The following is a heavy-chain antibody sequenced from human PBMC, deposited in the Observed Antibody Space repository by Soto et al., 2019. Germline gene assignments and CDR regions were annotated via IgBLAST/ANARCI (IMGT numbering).Heavy chain of an antibody. J-gene: IGHJ5*01. Sequence: SETLSLTCTVSGGSISSSSYYWDWIRQPPGKGLEWIGSIYYSGRTYYNPSLKSRVTISVDTSENEFSLKLSSVTAADTAVYYCARRCYYDNSGWFDSWGQGTLVTVSS. V-gene: IGHV4-39*01. CDR2: IYYSGRT. D-gene: IGHD3-22*01. CDR3: ARRCYYDNSGWFDS. CDR1: GGSISSSSYY.